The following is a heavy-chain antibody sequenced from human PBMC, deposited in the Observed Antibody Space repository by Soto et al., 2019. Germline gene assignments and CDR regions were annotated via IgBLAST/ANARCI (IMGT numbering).Heavy chain of an antibody. CDR3: GRRKPTLSIDY. CDR2: INHSGST. CDR1: GGSFSGYY. J-gene: IGHJ4*02. V-gene: IGHV4-34*01. Sequence: SETLSLTCAVYGGSFSGYYWSWIRQPPGKGLEWIGEINHSGSTNYNPSLKSRVTISVDTSKNQFSLKLSSVTAADTAVYYCGRRKPTLSIDYWGQGTLVTVSS.